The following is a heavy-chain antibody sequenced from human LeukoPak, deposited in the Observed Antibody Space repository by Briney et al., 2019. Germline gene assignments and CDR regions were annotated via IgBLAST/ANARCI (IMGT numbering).Heavy chain of an antibody. J-gene: IGHJ4*02. V-gene: IGHV3-30*04. Sequence: GRSLRLSCAASGFPFSSYAMHWVRQAPGKGLEWVAVIAHDGSNKYYADSVKGRFTISRDNSKNTLYLQMNSLRPEDTAVHYCARDEASIAALDYWGQGTLVTVSS. CDR1: GFPFSSYA. CDR2: IAHDGSNK. CDR3: ARDEASIAALDY. D-gene: IGHD2-15*01.